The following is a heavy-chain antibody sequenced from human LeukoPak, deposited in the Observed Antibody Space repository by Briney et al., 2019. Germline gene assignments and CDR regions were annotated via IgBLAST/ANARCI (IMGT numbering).Heavy chain of an antibody. CDR2: IYTSGST. D-gene: IGHD3-16*01. V-gene: IGHV4-61*02. CDR1: GGSISSGSYY. J-gene: IGHJ4*02. Sequence: SQTLSLTCTVSGGSISSGSYYWSWIRQPAGKGLEWIGRIYTSGSTNYNPSLKSRVTISVDTSKNQISLKLSSVTAADTAVYYCARSSRGVFDYWGQGTLVTVSS. CDR3: ARSSRGVFDY.